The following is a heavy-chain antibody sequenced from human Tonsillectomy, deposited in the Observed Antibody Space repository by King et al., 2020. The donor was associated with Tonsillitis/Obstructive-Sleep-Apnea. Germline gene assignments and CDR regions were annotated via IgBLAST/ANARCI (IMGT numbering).Heavy chain of an antibody. V-gene: IGHV5-10-1*03. CDR1: GYRFTNYW. J-gene: IGHJ3*02. Sequence: VQLVESGAEVKQPGESLRISCKGSGYRFTNYWIIWVRQMPGQGLQWMGRIDPADSYANYSPSFQGHVTFSADKSINTAYLQWSSLKASDTAMYYCARVGSAGAFDIWGQGTMVTVSS. CDR3: ARVGSAGAFDI. CDR2: IDPADSYA. D-gene: IGHD6-19*01.